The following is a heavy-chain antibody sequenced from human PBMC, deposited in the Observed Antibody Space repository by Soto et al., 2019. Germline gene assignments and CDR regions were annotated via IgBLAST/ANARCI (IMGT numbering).Heavy chain of an antibody. CDR1: GGSISSYY. Sequence: PSETLPLTCTVSGGSISSYYWSWIRQPPGKGLGWIGYIYYIGSTNYNPSLKSRVTISVDTSKNQFSLKLSSVTAADTAVYYCARGLRRQLLNWFDPWGQGTLVTVSS. D-gene: IGHD2-2*01. CDR3: ARGLRRQLLNWFDP. J-gene: IGHJ5*02. V-gene: IGHV4-59*01. CDR2: IYYIGST.